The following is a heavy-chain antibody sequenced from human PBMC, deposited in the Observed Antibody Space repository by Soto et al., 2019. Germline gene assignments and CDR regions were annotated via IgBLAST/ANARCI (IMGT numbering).Heavy chain of an antibody. J-gene: IGHJ4*02. Sequence: SETLSLTCAVYGGSFSGYYWSWIRQPPGKGLEWIGEINHSGSTNYNPSLKSRVTISVDTSKNQFSLKLSSVTAADTAVYYCARVTYYYDSSGYYLLDYWGQGTLVTVS. CDR3: ARVTYYYDSSGYYLLDY. CDR2: INHSGST. V-gene: IGHV4-34*01. CDR1: GGSFSGYY. D-gene: IGHD3-22*01.